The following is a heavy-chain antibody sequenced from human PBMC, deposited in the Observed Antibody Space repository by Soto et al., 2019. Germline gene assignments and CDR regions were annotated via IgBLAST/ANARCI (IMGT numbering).Heavy chain of an antibody. CDR3: ARSSGGGYDYASDI. Sequence: VQLVESGGGLVKPGGSLRLSCAASGFTFSDYNMNWVRQAPGKGLEWVSSITYSSSYIYYADSVKGRFTISRDNAKNSLSLQMSNLRAEDTAVYYCARSSGGGYDYASDIWGQGTMVAVSS. J-gene: IGHJ3*02. CDR2: ITYSSSYI. V-gene: IGHV3-21*02. CDR1: GFTFSDYN. D-gene: IGHD5-12*01.